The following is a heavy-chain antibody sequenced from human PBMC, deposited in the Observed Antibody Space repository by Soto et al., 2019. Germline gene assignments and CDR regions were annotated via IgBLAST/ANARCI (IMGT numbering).Heavy chain of an antibody. Sequence: GGTLRLSCAASGFTVSSKYMNWVRQAPGKGLEWVSIIWSAGLTYYADSVRGRFTISRDISKNILFLQMNNLRAEDSAIYYCARELPPDLWGQGTLVTVSS. D-gene: IGHD2-15*01. J-gene: IGHJ5*02. CDR3: ARELPPDL. CDR1: GFTVSSKY. CDR2: IWSAGLT. V-gene: IGHV3-53*01.